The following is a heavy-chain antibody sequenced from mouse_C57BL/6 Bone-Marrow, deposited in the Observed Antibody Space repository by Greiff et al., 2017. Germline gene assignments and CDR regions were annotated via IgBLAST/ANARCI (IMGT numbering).Heavy chain of an antibody. D-gene: IGHD2-1*01. Sequence: VQLQQSGPELVKPGASVKISCKASGYSFTSYYIHWVKQRPGQGLEWIGWIYPGSGNTKYNEKFKGKATLTADTSSSTAYMQLSSLTSEDSAVYYCARSYGNYGAWFAYWGQGTLVTVSA. V-gene: IGHV1-66*01. CDR2: IYPGSGNT. CDR3: ARSYGNYGAWFAY. J-gene: IGHJ3*01. CDR1: GYSFTSYY.